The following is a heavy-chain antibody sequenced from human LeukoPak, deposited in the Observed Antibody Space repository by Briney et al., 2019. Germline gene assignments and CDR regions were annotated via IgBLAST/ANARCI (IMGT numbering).Heavy chain of an antibody. CDR2: TNTDGSIT. Sequence: GSLRLSCAASGFSFSTYWMHWVRRVPGTGLVWVSRTNTDGSITDYADSVKGRFTISRDNAKDTLYLQMNSLRPEDTAVYYSGRDLGGRGGAWGQGTLVTVSS. CDR1: GFSFSTYW. D-gene: IGHD1-26*01. V-gene: IGHV3-74*01. J-gene: IGHJ5*02. CDR3: GRDLGGRGGA.